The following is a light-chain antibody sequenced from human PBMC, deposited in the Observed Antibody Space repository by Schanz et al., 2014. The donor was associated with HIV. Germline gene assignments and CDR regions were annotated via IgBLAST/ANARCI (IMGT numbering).Light chain of an antibody. CDR3: QQYDSSSWT. CDR2: ATS. CDR1: QGFTRW. Sequence: DIQMTQSPSSVSASVGDRVTISCRASQGFTRWLAWYQQKPGEAPKLLIYATSSLQSGVPSRFSGSGSGTEFTLTISSLQPDDFATYYCQQYDSSSWTFGQGTKVETK. V-gene: IGKV1-12*01. J-gene: IGKJ1*01.